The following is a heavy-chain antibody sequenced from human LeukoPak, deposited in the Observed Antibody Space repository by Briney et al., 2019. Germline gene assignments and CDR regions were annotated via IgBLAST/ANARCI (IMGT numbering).Heavy chain of an antibody. V-gene: IGHV4-30-2*01. CDR3: AREAPDYGVVDY. CDR1: GGSISSGGYS. CDR2: IYHSGST. Sequence: SETLSLTCAVSGGSISSGGYSWSWIRQPPGKGLEWIGYIYHSGSTYYNPSLKSRVTISVDRSKNQFSLKLSSVTAADTAAYYCAREAPDYGVVDYWGQGTLVTVSS. J-gene: IGHJ4*02. D-gene: IGHD4-17*01.